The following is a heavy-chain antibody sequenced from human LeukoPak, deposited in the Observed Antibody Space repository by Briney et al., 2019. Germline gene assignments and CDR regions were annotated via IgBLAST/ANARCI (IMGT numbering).Heavy chain of an antibody. CDR1: GYSTSSSSYY. J-gene: IGHJ4*02. Sequence: SETLSLTCTVSGYSTSSSSYYWGWIRQPPGKGLEWIGIIYYSGTTYYDPSLKSRVTISIDTSRNQFSLKLSSVSAADTAVYYCARYSGVWSNYFDHWGRGTLVTVSS. CDR2: IYYSGTT. CDR3: ARYSGVWSNYFDH. V-gene: IGHV4-39*01. D-gene: IGHD5-12*01.